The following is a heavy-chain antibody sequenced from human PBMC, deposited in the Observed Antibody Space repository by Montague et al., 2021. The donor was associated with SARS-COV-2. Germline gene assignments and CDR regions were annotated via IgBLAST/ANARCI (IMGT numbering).Heavy chain of an antibody. Sequence: TLSLTCAVSGGSVSSGDFFWTWVRQPPGRGLEGYGSISRSAGSNYNPSLKSTIALSLDTSAYHFSLTPNSVTAADSDTYYCARLTVIVDTSGGTLHWFDPWGQGALVTVSS. CDR2: ISRSAGS. V-gene: IGHV4-30-2*05. CDR3: ARLTVIVDTSGGTLHWFDP. J-gene: IGHJ5*02. CDR1: GGSVSSGDFF. D-gene: IGHD2-21*02.